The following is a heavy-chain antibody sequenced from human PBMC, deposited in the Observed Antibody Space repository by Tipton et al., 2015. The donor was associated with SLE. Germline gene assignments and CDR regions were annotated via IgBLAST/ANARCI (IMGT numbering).Heavy chain of an antibody. CDR1: GGSVSGHY. Sequence: TLSLTCAVYGGSVSGHYWSWIRQPPGKGLEWIGEINHSGRTNYNPSLKSRVTISVDTSKNQFSLKLSSVTAADTAVYYCARSLAFPPSVMVRGATRGAFDIWGQGTMVTVSS. CDR3: ARSLAFPPSVMVRGATRGAFDI. J-gene: IGHJ3*02. V-gene: IGHV4-34*01. CDR2: INHSGRT. D-gene: IGHD3-10*01.